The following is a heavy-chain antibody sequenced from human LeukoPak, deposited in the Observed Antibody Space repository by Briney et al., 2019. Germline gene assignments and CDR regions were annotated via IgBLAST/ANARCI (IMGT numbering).Heavy chain of an antibody. CDR1: GGPISSYY. V-gene: IGHV4-59*01. CDR2: IYYSGST. D-gene: IGHD5-24*01. J-gene: IGHJ4*02. CDR3: ARGEMATIGLTGRFDY. Sequence: SETLSITCTVSGGPISSYYWSWIRQPPGKGLEWIGYIYYSGSTNYNPSLKSRVTISVDTSKNQFSLKLCSVTAADTAVYYCARGEMATIGLTGRFDYWGQGTLVTVSS.